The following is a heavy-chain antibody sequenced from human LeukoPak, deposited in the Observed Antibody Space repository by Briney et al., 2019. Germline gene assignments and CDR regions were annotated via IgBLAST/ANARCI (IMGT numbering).Heavy chain of an antibody. CDR2: ISWNSGSI. CDR3: ARGGWYYFDY. V-gene: IGHV3-9*01. J-gene: IGHJ4*02. Sequence: GGSLRLSCAASGFTFDDYAMHWVRQAPGKGLEWVSGISWNSGSIDYVDSVKGRFTISRDNAKNSLYLQMNSLRAEDTAVYYCARGGWYYFDYWGQGTLVTVSS. CDR1: GFTFDDYA.